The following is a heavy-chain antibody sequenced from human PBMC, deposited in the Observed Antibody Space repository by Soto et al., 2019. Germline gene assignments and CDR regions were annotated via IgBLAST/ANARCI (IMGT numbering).Heavy chain of an antibody. V-gene: IGHV3-53*01. CDR3: ARRDDSETFDI. J-gene: IGHJ3*02. CDR2: IYRGGGT. D-gene: IGHD5-18*01. CDR1: GLSVTANY. Sequence: EVQLVESGGGLIQPGGSLRLIGAASGLSVTANYMTWVRQAPGKGLEWLSIIYRGGGTYYADSLKGRAIISRDGSRNMVFLQMNSLTAEDAGVYYCARRDDSETFDIWGRGTVVNVSS.